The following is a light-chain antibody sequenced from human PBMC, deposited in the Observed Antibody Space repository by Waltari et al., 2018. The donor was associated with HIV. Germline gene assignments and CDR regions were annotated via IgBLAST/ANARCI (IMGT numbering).Light chain of an antibody. Sequence: QSALTQSPSASGSPGQSVTISCPGTSSDVGNSNHVSWYQQHPGKAPKLMIYEVNKRPSGVPDRFSGSKSGNTASLTVSGLQAEDEAEYYCSSYAATNTLVFGGGTKVTVL. V-gene: IGLV2-8*01. CDR2: EVN. J-gene: IGLJ3*02. CDR3: SSYAATNTLV. CDR1: SSDVGNSNH.